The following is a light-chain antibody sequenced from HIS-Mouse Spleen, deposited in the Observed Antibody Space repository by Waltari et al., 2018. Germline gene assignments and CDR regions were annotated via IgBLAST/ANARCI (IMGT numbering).Light chain of an antibody. CDR2: DVS. V-gene: IGLV2-11*01. CDR1: SSDVGGYNY. Sequence: QSALTQPRSVSGSPGQSVTISCTGTSSDVGGYNYVSWYQQHPGKAPKLMIYDVSKRPARGPDRVSGSKAGNTASLTISGLQAEDEADYYCCSYAGSYTWVFGGGTKLTVL. CDR3: CSYAGSYTWV. J-gene: IGLJ3*02.